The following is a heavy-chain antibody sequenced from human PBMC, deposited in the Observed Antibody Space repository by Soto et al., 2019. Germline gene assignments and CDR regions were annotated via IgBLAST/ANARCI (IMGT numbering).Heavy chain of an antibody. J-gene: IGHJ4*02. Sequence: QVQLVQSGAEVKKPGFSVKVSCKASGGTFSTSLISWVRQAPGQGLEWMGGIIPIFGTPNYAQKFQGRVTITADESTSTVYMELNSLRSEDTAMYYCARGYTDYDDHSYYVDSWGQGTQVTVSS. CDR2: IIPIFGTP. V-gene: IGHV1-69*01. CDR1: GGTFSTSL. D-gene: IGHD3-22*01. CDR3: ARGYTDYDDHSYYVDS.